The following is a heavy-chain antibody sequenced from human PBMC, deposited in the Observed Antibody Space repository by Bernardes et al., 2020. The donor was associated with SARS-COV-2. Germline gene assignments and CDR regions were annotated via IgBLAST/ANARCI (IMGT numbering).Heavy chain of an antibody. CDR1: VFTFSSYA. D-gene: IGHD6-13*01. CDR3: AKVGGPRIAAAGYYFDY. CDR2: ISGSGGST. Sequence: GSIRIPCAASVFTFSSYAISWVRPAPGKGLEWVSAISGSGGSTYYADSVKGRFTISRDNSKNTLYLQMNSLRAEDTAVYYCAKVGGPRIAAAGYYFDYWGQGTLVTVSS. J-gene: IGHJ4*02. V-gene: IGHV3-23*01.